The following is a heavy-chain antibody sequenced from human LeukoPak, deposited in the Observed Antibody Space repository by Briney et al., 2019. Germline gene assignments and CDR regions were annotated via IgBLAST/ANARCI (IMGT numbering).Heavy chain of an antibody. CDR2: MNPNSGNT. J-gene: IGHJ4*02. CDR1: GSPFTSYD. D-gene: IGHD2-2*01. Sequence: ASVKVSCKASGSPFTSYDINWVRQATGQGLEWMGWMNPNSGNTGYAQKFQGRVTMTRNTSISTAYMELSSLRSEDTAVYYCARGLRYCSSTSCYPYWGQGTLVTVSS. V-gene: IGHV1-8*01. CDR3: ARGLRYCSSTSCYPY.